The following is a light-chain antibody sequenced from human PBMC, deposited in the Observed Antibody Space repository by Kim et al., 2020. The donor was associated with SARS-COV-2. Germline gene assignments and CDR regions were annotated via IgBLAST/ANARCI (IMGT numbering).Light chain of an antibody. V-gene: IGKV1-12*01. Sequence: ASVGERVTITCRASQNINSWLSWYQQKSGEAPKLLVYAEFNLHSGVPSRFSGSASGADFTLTINNLQPEDFATYFCQQSNSFPLTFGGGTKVDIK. CDR2: AEF. CDR3: QQSNSFPLT. J-gene: IGKJ4*01. CDR1: QNINSW.